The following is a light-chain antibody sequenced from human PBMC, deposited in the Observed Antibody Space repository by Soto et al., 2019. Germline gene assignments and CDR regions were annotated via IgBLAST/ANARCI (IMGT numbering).Light chain of an antibody. CDR2: AAS. CDR3: HQSYITPPA. J-gene: IGKJ2*01. CDR1: QSISYY. Sequence: DIQMTQSPSSLSASVGDRVTITCRTSQSISYYLNWYQQKPGKAPKLLIYAASTLQSGVPSRFSGSGSGTDFTLTISNLQPEDFATYSCHQSYITPPAFGQGTKVDIK. V-gene: IGKV1-39*01.